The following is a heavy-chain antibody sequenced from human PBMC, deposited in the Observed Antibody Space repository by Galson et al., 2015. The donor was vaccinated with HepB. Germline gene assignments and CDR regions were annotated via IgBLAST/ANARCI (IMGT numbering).Heavy chain of an antibody. CDR1: GFTFSSYA. CDR3: ARDQFLIAAAGGAFDY. Sequence: SLRLSCAASGFTFSSYAMHWVRQAPGKGLEWVAVISYDESNKYYADSVKGRFTISRDNSKNTLYLQMNSLRAEDTAVYYCARDQFLIAAAGGAFDYWGQGTLVTVSS. D-gene: IGHD6-13*01. J-gene: IGHJ4*02. V-gene: IGHV3-30-3*01. CDR2: ISYDESNK.